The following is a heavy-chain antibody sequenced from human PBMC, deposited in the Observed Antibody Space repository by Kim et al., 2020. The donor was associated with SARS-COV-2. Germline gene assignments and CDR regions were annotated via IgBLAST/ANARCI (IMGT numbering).Heavy chain of an antibody. J-gene: IGHJ4*02. V-gene: IGHV4-59*01. CDR1: GGSISSYY. D-gene: IGHD3-10*01. CDR3: ARIIRRRGITMVRGVIANYYCDY. Sequence: SETLSLTCTVSGGSISSYYWSWIRQPPGKGLEWIGYSYYSGSTNYNPSLKSRGTISVDTSKNQFALKLSSVTAADTAVDYCARIIRRRGITMVRGVIANYYCDYGGEGTLVTVSS. CDR2: SYYSGST.